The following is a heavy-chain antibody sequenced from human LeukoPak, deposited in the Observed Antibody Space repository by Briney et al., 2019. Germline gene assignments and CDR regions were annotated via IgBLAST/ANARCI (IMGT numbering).Heavy chain of an antibody. CDR3: AKDGEPIVVVPAATLDY. D-gene: IGHD2-2*01. Sequence: PGRSLRLSCAASGFTFSSYGMHWVRQAPGKGLEWVAFIRYDGSNKYYAGSVKGRFTISRDNSKNTLYLQMNGLRAEDTAVYYCAKDGEPIVVVPAATLDYWGQGTLVTVSS. V-gene: IGHV3-30*02. CDR1: GFTFSSYG. CDR2: IRYDGSNK. J-gene: IGHJ4*02.